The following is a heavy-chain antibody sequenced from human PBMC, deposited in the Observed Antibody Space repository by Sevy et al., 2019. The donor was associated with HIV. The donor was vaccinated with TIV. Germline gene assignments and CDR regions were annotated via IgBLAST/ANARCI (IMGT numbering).Heavy chain of an antibody. CDR1: GFTVSSTY. J-gene: IGHJ4*02. D-gene: IGHD3-10*01. V-gene: IGHV3-53*01. CDR3: ARNPGFLFDF. Sequence: GGSLRLSCAASGFTVSSTYMSWVRQAPGKGLEWVSVLYSGGSTYYADSVKGRFTISRDNSKNTLYLQMNSLRAEDTAVYFCARNPGFLFDFWGQGTLVTVSS. CDR2: LYSGGST.